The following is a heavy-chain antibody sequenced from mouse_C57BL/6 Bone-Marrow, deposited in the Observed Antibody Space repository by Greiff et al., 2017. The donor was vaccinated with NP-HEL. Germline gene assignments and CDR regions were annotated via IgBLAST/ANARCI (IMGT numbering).Heavy chain of an antibody. CDR2: ISDGGSYT. D-gene: IGHD1-1*01. CDR1: GFTFSSYA. J-gene: IGHJ1*03. V-gene: IGHV5-4*01. Sequence: EVQLVESGGGLVKPGGSLKLSCAASGFTFSSYAMSWVRQTPEKRLEWVATISDGGSYTYYPDNVKGRFTISRDNAKNNLYLQMSHLKSEDTAIDYCARDPYGSSPHWYFDVWGTGTTVTVSS. CDR3: ARDPYGSSPHWYFDV.